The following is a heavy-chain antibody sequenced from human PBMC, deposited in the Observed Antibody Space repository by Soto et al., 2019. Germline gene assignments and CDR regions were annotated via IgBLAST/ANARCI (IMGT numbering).Heavy chain of an antibody. CDR1: WGTVDSNLCY. CDR2: IFYTGST. V-gene: IGHV4-39*01. J-gene: IGHJ5*02. Sequence: LETLSLTCTVSWGTVDSNLCYWAWIRQPPRKGLEWIGSIFYTGSTYYSPSLKGRLIISVDPSKNQFSLKLTSVTAADTAMYYCARPKTMGAAAGNGWFDPWRQGTLVTVSS. D-gene: IGHD6-13*01. CDR3: ARPKTMGAAAGNGWFDP.